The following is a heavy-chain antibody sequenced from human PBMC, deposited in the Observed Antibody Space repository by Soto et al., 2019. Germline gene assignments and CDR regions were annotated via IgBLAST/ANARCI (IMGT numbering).Heavy chain of an antibody. D-gene: IGHD3-22*01. CDR1: GFTFSSYS. J-gene: IGHJ6*02. Sequence: EVQLVESGGGLVKPGGSLRLSCAASGFTFSSYSMNWVRQAPGKGLEWVSSISSSSSYIYYADSVKGRFTISRDNAKNSLYLQMNSLRAEDTAVYYCARDMEYYDSSGYSDRNYYCYYGMDVWGQGTTVTVSS. CDR2: ISSSSSYI. CDR3: ARDMEYYDSSGYSDRNYYCYYGMDV. V-gene: IGHV3-21*01.